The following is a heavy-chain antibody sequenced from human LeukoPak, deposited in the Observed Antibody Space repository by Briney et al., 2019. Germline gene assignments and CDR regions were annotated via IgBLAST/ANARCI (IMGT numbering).Heavy chain of an antibody. CDR1: GFSFSSYA. CDR3: AKAPCSGGSCYSGPDY. CDR2: ISGSGGST. J-gene: IGHJ4*02. V-gene: IGHV3-23*01. Sequence: SGGSLRLSCAASGFSFSSYAMSWVRQAPGKGLEWVSAISGSGGSTYYADSVKGRFTISRDNSKNTLYLQMSSLRAEDTAVYYCAKAPCSGGSCYSGPDYWGQGTLVTVSS. D-gene: IGHD2-15*01.